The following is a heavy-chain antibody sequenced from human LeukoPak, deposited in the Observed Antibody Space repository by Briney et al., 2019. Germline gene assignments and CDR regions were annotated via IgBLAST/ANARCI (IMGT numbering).Heavy chain of an antibody. V-gene: IGHV3-64D*06. CDR2: ISSNGGST. Sequence: GGSLRLSCSASGFTFSSYAMHWVRQAPGEGLEYVSAISSNGGSTYYADSVKGRFTISRDNSKNTLYLQMSSLRAEDTAVYYCVKDDTVARGAFDYWGQGTLVTVSS. J-gene: IGHJ4*02. CDR1: GFTFSSYA. D-gene: IGHD4-23*01. CDR3: VKDDTVARGAFDY.